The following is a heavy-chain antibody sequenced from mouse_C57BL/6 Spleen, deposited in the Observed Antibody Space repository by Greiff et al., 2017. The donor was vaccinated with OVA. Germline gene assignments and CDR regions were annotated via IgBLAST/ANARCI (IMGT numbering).Heavy chain of an antibody. CDR1: GYAFSSSW. CDR3: ARLKANLPYFSDY. J-gene: IGHJ2*03. V-gene: IGHV1-82*01. CDR2: INHGDRDT. D-gene: IGHD3-2*02. Sequence: VQLQQSGPELVKPGASVKISCKASGYAFSSSWMNWVKQRPGKGLEGIGRINHGDRDTNYNGKFKGKATLTADKSTRPAYMQLSSLPSEDSAVYFCARLKANLPYFSDYWGQGTRLIVSS.